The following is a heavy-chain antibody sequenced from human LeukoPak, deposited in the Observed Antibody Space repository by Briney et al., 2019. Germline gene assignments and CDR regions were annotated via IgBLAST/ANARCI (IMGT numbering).Heavy chain of an antibody. V-gene: IGHV4-34*01. CDR1: GGSFSGYY. Sequence: PSETLSLTCAVYGGSFSGYYWSWIRQPPGKGLEWIGEINHSGSTNYNPSLKSRVTISVDTSKNQFSLKLSSVTAADTAVYYCARVLSSGCSDYWGQGTLVTVSS. CDR3: ARVLSSGCSDY. CDR2: INHSGST. D-gene: IGHD3-22*01. J-gene: IGHJ4*02.